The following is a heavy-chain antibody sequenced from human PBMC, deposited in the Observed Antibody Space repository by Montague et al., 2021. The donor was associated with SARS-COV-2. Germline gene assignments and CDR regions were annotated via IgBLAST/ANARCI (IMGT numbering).Heavy chain of an antibody. D-gene: IGHD1-26*01. Sequence: NNKYYADSVKGRFTISRDNSKNTLYLQMNSLRAEDTAVYYCARTNSGSSSGAFDICGQGTMFTVAS. CDR2: NNK. J-gene: IGHJ3*02. V-gene: IGHV3-30*01. CDR3: ARTNSGSSSGAFDI.